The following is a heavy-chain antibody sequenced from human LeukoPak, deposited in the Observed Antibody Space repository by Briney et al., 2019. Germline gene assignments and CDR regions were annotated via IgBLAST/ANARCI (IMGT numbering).Heavy chain of an antibody. V-gene: IGHV4-30-2*01. Sequence: PSQTLSLTCAVSGGSISSGGYSWSWIRQPPGKGLEWVGYIYHSGSTYYNPSLKSRVTISVDRSKNQFSLKLSSVTAADTAVYYCASLQGGSYADYWGQGTLVTVSS. CDR2: IYHSGST. D-gene: IGHD1-26*01. CDR1: GGSISSGGYS. J-gene: IGHJ4*02. CDR3: ASLQGGSYADY.